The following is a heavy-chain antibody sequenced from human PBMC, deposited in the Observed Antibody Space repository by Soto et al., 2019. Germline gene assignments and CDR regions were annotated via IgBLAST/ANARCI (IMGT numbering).Heavy chain of an antibody. CDR3: ATPTPFSTDYGDNYYYYGMDV. CDR2: FDPEDGET. CDR1: GYTLTELS. D-gene: IGHD4-17*01. Sequence: VKVSCKVSGYTLTELSMHWVRQAPGKGLEWMGGFDPEDGETIYAQKIQGRVTMTEDTSTGTVYMELSSLRSEDTAVYYCATPTPFSTDYGDNYYYYGMDVWGQGTTVTVSS. V-gene: IGHV1-24*01. J-gene: IGHJ6*02.